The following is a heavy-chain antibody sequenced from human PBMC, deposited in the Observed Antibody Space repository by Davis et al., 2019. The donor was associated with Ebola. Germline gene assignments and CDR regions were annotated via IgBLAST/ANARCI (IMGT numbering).Heavy chain of an antibody. CDR1: GFTFNEYE. D-gene: IGHD5-18*01. J-gene: IGHJ4*02. CDR2: ISDSGSAA. Sequence: SLKISCVASGFTFNEYEMNWVRQTPEKGLEWISYISDSGSAAYYTDSVKGRFTISRDNAKNSLYLQMDTLRVEDTAIYYCVPGTWIRGQGTLVTVSS. CDR3: VPGTWI. V-gene: IGHV3-48*03.